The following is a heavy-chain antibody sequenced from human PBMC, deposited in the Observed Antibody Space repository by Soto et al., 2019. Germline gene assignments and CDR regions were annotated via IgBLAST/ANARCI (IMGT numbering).Heavy chain of an antibody. CDR2: IYYGGTT. J-gene: IGHJ6*02. CDR1: GGPITSGGYS. CDR3: ARSPGGDYYYYGMDV. V-gene: IGHV4-30-2*01. D-gene: IGHD4-17*01. Sequence: TSETPSLTCAVSGGPITSGGYSWSWIRQPPGKGLEFIGYIYYGGTTYYNPSLKSRVTISLDGSKNQFSLKLSSVTAADTAVYYCARSPGGDYYYYGMDVWGQGTTVTVSS.